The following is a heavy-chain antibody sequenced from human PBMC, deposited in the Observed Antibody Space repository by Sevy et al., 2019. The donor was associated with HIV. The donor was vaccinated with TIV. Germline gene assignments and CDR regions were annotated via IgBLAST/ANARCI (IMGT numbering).Heavy chain of an antibody. CDR3: ARAGNPFYYDSSGYCLPFDH. CDR1: GYTFTGYY. Sequence: ASVKVSCKASGYTFTGYYIHWVRQAPGQGLEWMGWVKTISGITNYAQNFKGRVTMTSDASITTAYMELSRLTSDDTAVYYCARAGNPFYYDSSGYCLPFDHWGQGSLVTVSS. V-gene: IGHV1-2*02. J-gene: IGHJ4*02. CDR2: VKTISGIT. D-gene: IGHD3-22*01.